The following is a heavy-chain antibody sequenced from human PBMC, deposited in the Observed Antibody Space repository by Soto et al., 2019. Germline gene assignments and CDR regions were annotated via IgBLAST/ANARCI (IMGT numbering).Heavy chain of an antibody. D-gene: IGHD3-3*01. V-gene: IGHV3-7*01. Sequence: GGSRRLSCAASGLIFNCYSMSGVRQAPGKGLEWVANIKEDGSQKYYVDSVKGRFIISRDNAKNSLYLQMNSLRAEDTAVYYCASHSYYDFWSSKIYSYGMDVWGQGTTVTVSS. CDR2: IKEDGSQK. CDR3: ASHSYYDFWSSKIYSYGMDV. J-gene: IGHJ6*02. CDR1: GLIFNCYS.